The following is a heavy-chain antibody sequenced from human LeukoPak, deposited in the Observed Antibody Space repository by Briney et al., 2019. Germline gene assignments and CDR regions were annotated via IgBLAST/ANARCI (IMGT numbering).Heavy chain of an antibody. V-gene: IGHV3-64D*06. J-gene: IGHJ5*02. CDR2: ISSNGGTT. Sequence: PGGSRRLSCSASGFTFSGYAMHWVRQAPGKGLEYVSAISSNGGTTYYADSVKGRFTISRDNPKTTLYLQMSSLRPEVTAVYYCVKRDLVAPWGEGTLVTVSS. CDR3: VKRDLVAP. CDR1: GFTFSGYA. D-gene: IGHD5-12*01.